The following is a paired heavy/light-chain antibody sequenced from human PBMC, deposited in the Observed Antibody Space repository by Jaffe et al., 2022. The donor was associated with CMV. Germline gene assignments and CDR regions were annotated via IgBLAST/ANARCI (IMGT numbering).Light chain of an antibody. CDR3: QQYNNWPYT. V-gene: IGKV3-15*01. Sequence: EIVMTQSPATLSVSPGERATLSCRASQSVSSSLAWYQKKPGQAPRLLLYGASTLATGIPARFSGSGSGTEFTLTISSLQSEDSAFYYCQQYNNWPYTFGQGTKLEIK. CDR1: QSVSSS. CDR2: GAS. J-gene: IGKJ2*01.
Heavy chain of an antibody. CDR1: GFTFSSSI. CDR3: CRLVKAWYFDL. V-gene: IGHV3-64D*06. Sequence: EVQLVESGGGLVQPGGSLRLSCSASGFTFSSSIMHWVRQAPGKGLEYVSAISSNGGSTYYADSVKGRFTISRDNSKNILFLQMSSLTPEDTAVYYCCRLVKAWYFDLWGRGTLVTVSS. J-gene: IGHJ2*01. CDR2: ISSNGGST. D-gene: IGHD3-9*01.